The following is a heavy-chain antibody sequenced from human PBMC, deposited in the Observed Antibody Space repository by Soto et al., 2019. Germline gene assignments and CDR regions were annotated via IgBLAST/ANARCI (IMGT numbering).Heavy chain of an antibody. CDR3: ARAEYCSGGSCYSTYYYYYYMDV. J-gene: IGHJ6*03. D-gene: IGHD2-15*01. CDR2: IYYSGST. Sequence: SETLSLSCTVSGGSISSGGYYWSWIRQHPGKGLEWIGYIYYSGSTYYNPSLKSRVTISVDTSKNQFSLKLSSVTAADTAVYYCARAEYCSGGSCYSTYYYYYYMDVWGKGTTVTVSS. V-gene: IGHV4-31*03. CDR1: GGSISSGGYY.